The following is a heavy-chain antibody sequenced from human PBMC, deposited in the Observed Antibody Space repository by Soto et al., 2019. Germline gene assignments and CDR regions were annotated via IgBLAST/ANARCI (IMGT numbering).Heavy chain of an antibody. CDR2: IYYSGST. V-gene: IGHV4-59*01. J-gene: IGHJ5*02. D-gene: IGHD3-10*01. CDR1: GGSISSYY. Sequence: SETLSLTCTVSGGSISSYYWSWIRQPPGKGLEWIGYIYYSGSTNYNPSLKSRVTISVDTSKNQFSLKLSSVTAADTAVYYCARARNTMVRGVIPNWFDPWGQGTLVTVS. CDR3: ARARNTMVRGVIPNWFDP.